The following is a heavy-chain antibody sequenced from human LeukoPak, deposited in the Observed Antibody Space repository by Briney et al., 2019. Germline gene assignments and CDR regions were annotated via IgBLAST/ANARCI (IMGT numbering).Heavy chain of an antibody. CDR2: IYTSGST. J-gene: IGHJ4*02. Sequence: SQTLSLTCTVSGGSISSGSYYWSWIRQPAGKGLEWIGRIYTSGSTNYNPSLNSRVTTSVDTPKNQFSLKLSSVTAADTAVYYCARGSGSYYESWGQGTLVTVSS. D-gene: IGHD1-26*01. CDR1: GGSISSGSYY. CDR3: ARGSGSYYES. V-gene: IGHV4-61*02.